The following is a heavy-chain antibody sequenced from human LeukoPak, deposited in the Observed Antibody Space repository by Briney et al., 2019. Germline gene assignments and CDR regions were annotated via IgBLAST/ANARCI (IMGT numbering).Heavy chain of an antibody. CDR3: AKPHDILTDYWGNWFGP. V-gene: IGHV3-30*18. Sequence: GGSLRLSCAASGFTFSSYGMHWVRQAPGKGLEWVAVISYDGSNKYYADSVKGRFTISRDNSKNTLYLQMNSLRAEDTALYYCAKPHDILTDYWGNWFGPWGQGTLVTVSS. D-gene: IGHD3-9*01. CDR2: ISYDGSNK. J-gene: IGHJ5*02. CDR1: GFTFSSYG.